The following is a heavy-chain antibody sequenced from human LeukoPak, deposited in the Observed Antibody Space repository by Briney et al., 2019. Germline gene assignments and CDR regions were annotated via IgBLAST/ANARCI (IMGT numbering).Heavy chain of an antibody. J-gene: IGHJ3*02. D-gene: IGHD1/OR15-1a*01. CDR3: AGGRGTVQGTFDI. CDR2: IYYSGST. CDR1: GGSISSYY. Sequence: SETPSLTCTVSGGSISSYYWSWIRQPPGKGLEWIGYIYYSGSTNYNPSLKSRVTMSVDTSKNQFSLKLSSVTAADTAVYYCAGGRGTVQGTFDIWGQGTMVTVSS. V-gene: IGHV4-59*12.